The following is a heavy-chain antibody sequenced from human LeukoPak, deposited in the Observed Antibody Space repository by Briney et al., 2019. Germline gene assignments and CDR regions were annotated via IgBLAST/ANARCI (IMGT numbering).Heavy chain of an antibody. V-gene: IGHV1-8*01. CDR3: TRGSSGRRDN. CDR2: MNPNSGNT. CDR1: GYTFTSCD. Sequence: ASVTVSCKASGYTFTSCDINWVRQAAGQGLEWMGWMNPNSGNTGYGQSFQGRITMTRDISIGTAYMELSNLTSEDTAIYYCTRGSSGRRDNWGQGTLVTVSA. D-gene: IGHD6-19*01. J-gene: IGHJ4*02.